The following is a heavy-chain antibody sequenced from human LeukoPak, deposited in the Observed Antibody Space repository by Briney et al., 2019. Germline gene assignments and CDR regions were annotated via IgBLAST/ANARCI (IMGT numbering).Heavy chain of an antibody. D-gene: IGHD1-26*01. CDR3: ASGWVIDGVGVPAY. CDR2: VYYSGST. Sequence: SETLSLTCSFSVCCINRFYWIWIRQPPGKGLEWLGHVYYSGSTDHNPSPKSRLTVSVDTSNNQFSLTLTSVTAADTALYYCASGWVIDGVGVPAYWGQGTLVTVSS. J-gene: IGHJ4*02. V-gene: IGHV4-59*08. CDR1: VCCINRFY.